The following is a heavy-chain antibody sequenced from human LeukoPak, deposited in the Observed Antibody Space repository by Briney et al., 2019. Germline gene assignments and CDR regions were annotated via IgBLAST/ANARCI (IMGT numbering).Heavy chain of an antibody. D-gene: IGHD3-3*01. J-gene: IGHJ6*03. V-gene: IGHV3-30-3*01. CDR3: ARGGHGDFWSGVYYYYYYMDV. Sequence: PGGSLRLSCAASGFTFSSYAMHRVRQAPGEGLEWVAVISYDGSNKYYADSVKGRFTISRDNSKNTLYLQMNSLRAEDTAVYYCARGGHGDFWSGVYYYYYYMDVWGKGTTVTVSS. CDR1: GFTFSSYA. CDR2: ISYDGSNK.